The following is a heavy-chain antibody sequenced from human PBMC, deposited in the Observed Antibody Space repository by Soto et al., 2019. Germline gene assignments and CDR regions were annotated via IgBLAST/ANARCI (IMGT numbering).Heavy chain of an antibody. CDR1: GYTFNTYG. Sequence: QAQLVQSGAEVKKPGASVKVSCKTSGYTFNTYGISWVRQVPGQGPEWMGWISGYNGYTKYAQKFQGRVTMTTDTSTSTAYMDMRSLRSNDTAVYYGARTGTILGRNGMDGWGQGTAVIVSS. V-gene: IGHV1-18*04. CDR3: ARTGTILGRNGMDG. D-gene: IGHD3-3*01. CDR2: ISGYNGYT. J-gene: IGHJ6*02.